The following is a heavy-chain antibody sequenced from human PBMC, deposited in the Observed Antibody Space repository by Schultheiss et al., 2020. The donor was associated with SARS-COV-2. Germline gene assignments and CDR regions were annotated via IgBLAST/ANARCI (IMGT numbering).Heavy chain of an antibody. D-gene: IGHD6-13*01. CDR1: GGSVSSGSYY. Sequence: SETLSLTCTVSGGSVSSGSYYWSLIRQHPGKGLEWIGYFHYSGSTNYNPSLKSRVTISVDTSKNKFALNLSSVTAADTDVYYYARALDDRRAAAGRGWFDPWGQGTLVTVSS. CDR3: ARALDDRRAAAGRGWFDP. CDR2: FHYSGST. V-gene: IGHV4-61*01. J-gene: IGHJ5*02.